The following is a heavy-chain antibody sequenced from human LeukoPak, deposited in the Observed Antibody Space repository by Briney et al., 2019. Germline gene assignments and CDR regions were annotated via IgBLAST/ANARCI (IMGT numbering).Heavy chain of an antibody. CDR3: ARHRTYYYGSGSYQRRFDP. Sequence: PSETLSLTCAVYGGSFSGYYWSWIRQPPGKGLEWIGEINHSGSTNYNPSLKSRVTISVDTSKNQFSLKLSSVTAADTAVYYCARHRTYYYGSGSYQRRFDPWGQGTLVTVSS. V-gene: IGHV4-34*01. J-gene: IGHJ5*02. CDR2: INHSGST. CDR1: GGSFSGYY. D-gene: IGHD3-10*01.